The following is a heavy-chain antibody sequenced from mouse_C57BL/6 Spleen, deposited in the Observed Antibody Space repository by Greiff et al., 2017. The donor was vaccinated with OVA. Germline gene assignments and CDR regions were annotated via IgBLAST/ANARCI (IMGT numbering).Heavy chain of an antibody. CDR1: GYTFTSYW. D-gene: IGHD2-3*01. Sequence: QVHVKQPGAELVKPGASVKLSCKASGYTFTSYWMHWVQQRPGQGLEWIGMIHPNSGSTNYNEKFKSKATLTVDKSSSTAYMQLSSRTYEDSAVYYCARNGYYEGWYFDVWGTGTTGTVSS. J-gene: IGHJ1*03. CDR3: ARNGYYEGWYFDV. V-gene: IGHV1-64*01. CDR2: IHPNSGST.